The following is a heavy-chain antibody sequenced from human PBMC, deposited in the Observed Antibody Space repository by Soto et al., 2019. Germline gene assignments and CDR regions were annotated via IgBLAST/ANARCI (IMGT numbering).Heavy chain of an antibody. D-gene: IGHD2-15*01. Sequence: ASVKVSCKASGYLFTAYSMHWVRLAPGQGLEWMGVVNPSGGSPKYEQNFQGRVTMTRDTSTTTIYMELSSLRSDDTAIYYCAREENCSGGTCYSEYFHRWGQGTLVTVSS. CDR1: GYLFTAYS. CDR3: AREENCSGGTCYSEYFHR. J-gene: IGHJ1*01. V-gene: IGHV1-46*01. CDR2: VNPSGGSP.